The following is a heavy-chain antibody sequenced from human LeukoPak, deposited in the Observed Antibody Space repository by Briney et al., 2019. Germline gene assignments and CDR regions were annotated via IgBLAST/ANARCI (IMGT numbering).Heavy chain of an antibody. CDR2: IKSDGSSV. D-gene: IGHD4-23*01. J-gene: IGHJ4*02. CDR1: GFSFSNYW. CDR3: ARELATVVTFDY. Sequence: PGGSLRLSCAASGFSFSNYWMHWVRQVPGKGLVWVSRIKSDGSSVKYADSVKGRFTISRDNAKNTLYLQMNGLRSEDTAVYYCARELATVVTFDYWGQRALVTVSS. V-gene: IGHV3-74*03.